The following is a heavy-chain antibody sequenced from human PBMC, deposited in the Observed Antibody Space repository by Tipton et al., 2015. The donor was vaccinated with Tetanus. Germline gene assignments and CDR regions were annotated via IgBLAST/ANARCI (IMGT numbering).Heavy chain of an antibody. CDR2: VHYSGRT. Sequence: TLSLTCTVSGASINAGGYLWTWIRQPPGKGLEWIGYVHYSGRTNKSPSLKSRLTLSIDKSTNQFSLRLTSVTAADTAVYYCARANNDYPKKGPFDYWGQGARVIVSS. CDR1: GASINAGGYL. D-gene: IGHD5-12*01. CDR3: ARANNDYPKKGPFDY. V-gene: IGHV4-61*08. J-gene: IGHJ4*02.